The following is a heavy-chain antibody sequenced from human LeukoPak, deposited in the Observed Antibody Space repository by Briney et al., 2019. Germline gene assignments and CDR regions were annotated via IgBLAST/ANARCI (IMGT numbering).Heavy chain of an antibody. Sequence: GGSLRLSCAASGFTFSSYTMTRVRQAPGKGLEWVSCISSSSSYMYYGDTLKGRFTISRDNAKNSLYLQMDNLRGEDTAIYYCARALTPASGWLGSWGQGTLVTVSS. V-gene: IGHV3-21*01. D-gene: IGHD6-19*01. J-gene: IGHJ5*01. CDR1: GFTFSSYT. CDR3: ARALTPASGWLGS. CDR2: ISSSSSYM.